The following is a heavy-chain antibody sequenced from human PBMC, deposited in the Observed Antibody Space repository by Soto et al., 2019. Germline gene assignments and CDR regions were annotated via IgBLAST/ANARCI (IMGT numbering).Heavy chain of an antibody. Sequence: EVQLVESGGGLVQPGGSLRLSCAASRFTFSTYWMHWVRQAPGKGLVWVSRINSDGTGTSYADSVKGRITISRDNAKNTLYLHMNSLRSEATAVYYCAGDSSGYSYDALDIWGQGTMVTVSS. CDR2: INSDGTGT. J-gene: IGHJ3*02. V-gene: IGHV3-74*01. CDR1: RFTFSTYW. CDR3: AGDSSGYSYDALDI. D-gene: IGHD3-22*01.